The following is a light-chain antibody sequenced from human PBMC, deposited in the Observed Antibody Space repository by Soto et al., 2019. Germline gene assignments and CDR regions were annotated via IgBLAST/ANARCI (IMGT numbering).Light chain of an antibody. CDR2: DVS. J-gene: IGLJ1*01. CDR3: TSYTSSGTYV. Sequence: QSALTQPASVSGSPGQSITISCTGTNSDVGGYNYVSWYQQHPGKAPKPRIYDVSNRPSGVSNRFSGSKSGNTASLTISGLQAEDEADYDCTSYTSSGTYVFGTGTKVTVL. CDR1: NSDVGGYNY. V-gene: IGLV2-14*01.